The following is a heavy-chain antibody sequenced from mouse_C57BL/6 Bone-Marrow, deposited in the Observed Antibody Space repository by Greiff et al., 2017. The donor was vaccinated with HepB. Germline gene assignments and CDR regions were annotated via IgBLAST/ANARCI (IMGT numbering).Heavy chain of an antibody. J-gene: IGHJ3*01. CDR1: GYTFTSYW. CDR3: ARRSITTSYFDY. V-gene: IGHV1-50*01. CDR2: IDPSDSYT. Sequence: VQLQQPGAELVKPGASVKLSCKASGYTFTSYWMQWVKQRPGQGLEWIGEIDPSDSYTNYNQKFKGKATLTVDTSSSTAYMQLSSLTSEDSAVYYCARRSITTSYFDYWGQGTLVTVSA. D-gene: IGHD2-4*01.